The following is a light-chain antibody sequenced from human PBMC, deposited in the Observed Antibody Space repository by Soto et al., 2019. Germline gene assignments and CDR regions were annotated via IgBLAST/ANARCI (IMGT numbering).Light chain of an antibody. CDR3: HQYNNYPWT. CDR2: DAS. CDR1: QRISEW. J-gene: IGKJ1*01. Sequence: DIQMTQSPSTLSASVGDRVTITCRASQRISEWLAWYQQKPGKAPKLLIYDASSLQTGVQSRFSGSGSGTEFTLTISSLQPDDFATYYCHQYNNYPWTFGQGTKVEIK. V-gene: IGKV1-5*01.